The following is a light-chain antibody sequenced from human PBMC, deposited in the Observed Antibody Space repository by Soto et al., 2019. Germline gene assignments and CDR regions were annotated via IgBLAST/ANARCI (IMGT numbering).Light chain of an antibody. V-gene: IGKV3-11*01. J-gene: IGKJ4*01. Sequence: EIVLTQSPVTLSLSPGDRATLSCRASQSISKYLAWYQQKPGQAPRLLIYDASNRAAGIPARFTGSGSGTDFTLTTSSLEPEDFAVYYCQQRSNWRGTFGGGTKVEIK. CDR2: DAS. CDR3: QQRSNWRGT. CDR1: QSISKY.